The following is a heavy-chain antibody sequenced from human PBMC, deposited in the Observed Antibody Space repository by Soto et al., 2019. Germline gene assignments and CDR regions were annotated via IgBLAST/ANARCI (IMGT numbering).Heavy chain of an antibody. CDR2: MNAKSGDT. Sequence: ASVKLSCKASGYTFSDVDINWLRQAAGQGPEWMGWMNAKSGDTFSAQRLQGKFNMTWDTSLSTAYMEVGSLTSDDAAIYYCARGNPFNYAGFDVWGQGTTVSVSS. CDR1: GYTFSDVD. V-gene: IGHV1-8*01. D-gene: IGHD3-16*01. CDR3: ARGNPFNYAGFDV. J-gene: IGHJ6*02.